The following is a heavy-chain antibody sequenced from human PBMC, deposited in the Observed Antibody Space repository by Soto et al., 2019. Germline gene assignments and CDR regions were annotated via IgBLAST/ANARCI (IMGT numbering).Heavy chain of an antibody. CDR3: ARDAGTTVMYPHAMHV. Sequence: QTLSLTCVISGDSVSTSTASWIWIRQSPSRGLAWLGRTLYRSKWYNEYSVCVKRRITFNSDTSKNQISRHLNSVTPEDTAVYYCARDAGTTVMYPHAMHVWGPVTTVTVS. D-gene: IGHD1-1*01. CDR1: GDSVSTSTAS. J-gene: IGHJ6*01. V-gene: IGHV6-1*01. CDR2: TLYRSKWYN.